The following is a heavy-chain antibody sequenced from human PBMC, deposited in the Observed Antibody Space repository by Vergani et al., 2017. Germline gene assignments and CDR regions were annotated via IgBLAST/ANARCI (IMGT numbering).Heavy chain of an antibody. CDR1: GGSISSGSYY. CDR2: IYTSGST. CDR3: VKGQRFLEWLLVLDY. J-gene: IGHJ4*02. V-gene: IGHV4-61*02. Sequence: QVQLQESGPGLVKPSQTLSLTCTVSGGSISSGSYYWSWIRQPAGKGLEWIGRIYTSGSTNYNPSLKSRVTISVDTSKNQFSLKLSSVTAADTAVYYCVKGQRFLEWLLVLDYWGQGTLVTVSS. D-gene: IGHD3-3*01.